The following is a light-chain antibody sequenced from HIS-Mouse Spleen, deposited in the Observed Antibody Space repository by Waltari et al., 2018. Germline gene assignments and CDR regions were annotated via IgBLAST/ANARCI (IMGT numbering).Light chain of an antibody. CDR1: SSDVGSYHL. Sequence: QSALTQPASVSGSPGQSITISCTGTSSDVGSYHLVSWYQQHPGKAPKLMIYEGSKRPSGVSNRVSGSKSGNTASLTISGLQAEDEADYYCCSYAGSSTNWVFGGGTKLTVL. CDR3: CSYAGSSTNWV. J-gene: IGLJ3*02. CDR2: EGS. V-gene: IGLV2-23*01.